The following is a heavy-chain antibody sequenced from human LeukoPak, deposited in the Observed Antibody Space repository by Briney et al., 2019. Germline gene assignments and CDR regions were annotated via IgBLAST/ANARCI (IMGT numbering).Heavy chain of an antibody. CDR1: GFTFSNAW. Sequence: PGGSLRLSCAASGFTFSNAWMNWVRQAPGKGLEWVGRIKSKAAGGTIDYAAPVKGRFTVSRDESKNTLYLQMNSLKTEDTAVYYRAPGGGSRGFDYWGQGTLVTVSS. D-gene: IGHD3-16*01. CDR2: IKSKAAGGTI. J-gene: IGHJ4*02. CDR3: APGGGSRGFDY. V-gene: IGHV3-15*07.